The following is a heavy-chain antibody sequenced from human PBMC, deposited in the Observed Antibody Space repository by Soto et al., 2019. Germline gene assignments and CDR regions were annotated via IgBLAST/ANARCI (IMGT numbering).Heavy chain of an antibody. CDR1: GDSVSSNSAA. CDR2: TYYRSKWYN. J-gene: IGHJ4*02. CDR3: ARDSHYDYIWGSYGFDY. Sequence: SQTLSLTCAISGDSVSSNSAAWNWIRQSPSRGLEWLGRTYYRSKWYNDYAVSVKSRITINPDTSKNQFSLQLNSVTPEDTAVYYCARDSHYDYIWGSYGFDYWGQGTLVTVSS. D-gene: IGHD3-16*01. V-gene: IGHV6-1*01.